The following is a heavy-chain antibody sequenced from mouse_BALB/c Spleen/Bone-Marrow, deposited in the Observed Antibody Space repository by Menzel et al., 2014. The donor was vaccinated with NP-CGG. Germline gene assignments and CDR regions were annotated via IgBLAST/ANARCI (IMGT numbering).Heavy chain of an antibody. D-gene: IGHD3-1*01. CDR3: ARSGWDEGY. CDR2: IDPANGNT. CDR1: GFNIKDTY. J-gene: IGHJ2*01. Sequence: EVKLMESGAELVKPGASVKLSCTASGFNIKDTYMHWVKQRPEQGLEWIGRIDPANGNTKYDPKFQGKATISADTSSNTAYLQLSSLASEDTAVYSCARSGWDEGYWGQGTTLTVSS. V-gene: IGHV14-3*02.